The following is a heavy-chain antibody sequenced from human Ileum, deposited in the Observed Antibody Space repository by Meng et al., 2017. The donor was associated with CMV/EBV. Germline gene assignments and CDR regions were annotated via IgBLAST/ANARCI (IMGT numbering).Heavy chain of an antibody. CDR3: VRQSAPYGMDV. Sequence: GGSLRLSCAAYGFTFSTYSMNWVRQAPGKGLVGVSRINGEGGTTAYADSVKGRFTTSRDNDRSIVYLQENSLKAEDTALYCCVRQSAPYGMDVWGQGTMVTVSS. J-gene: IGHJ6*02. V-gene: IGHV3-74*01. CDR2: INGEGGTT. CDR1: GFTFSTYS.